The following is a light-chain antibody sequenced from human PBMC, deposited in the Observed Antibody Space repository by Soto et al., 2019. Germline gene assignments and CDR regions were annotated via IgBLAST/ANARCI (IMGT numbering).Light chain of an antibody. CDR3: CSYAGSNTYV. CDR2: EDN. J-gene: IGLJ1*01. V-gene: IGLV2-23*01. Sequence: QSVRTQPASVSGSPGQSITISCTGTSSDVGSYNLVSWYQQHPGKAPKLIIYEDNKRPSGVSNRFSGSKSGNTASLTISGLQAEDEADYYCCSYAGSNTYVFGTGTKVTVL. CDR1: SSDVGSYNL.